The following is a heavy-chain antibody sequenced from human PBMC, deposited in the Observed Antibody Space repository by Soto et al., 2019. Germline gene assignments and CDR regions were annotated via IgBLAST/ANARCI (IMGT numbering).Heavy chain of an antibody. J-gene: IGHJ3*02. D-gene: IGHD4-17*01. CDR2: INPSGGST. Sequence: ASVKVSCKASGYTFTSYYMHWVRQAPGQGLEWMGIINPSGGSTSYAQKFQGRVTMTRDTSTSTVYMELSSLRPEDTAVYYCARGGADYGKVDNSGRFDIWGQGTMVTVSS. CDR3: ARGGADYGKVDNSGRFDI. V-gene: IGHV1-46*01. CDR1: GYTFTSYY.